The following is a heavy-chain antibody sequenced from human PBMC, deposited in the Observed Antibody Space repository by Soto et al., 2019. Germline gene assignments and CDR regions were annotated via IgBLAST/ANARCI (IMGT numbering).Heavy chain of an antibody. D-gene: IGHD2-15*01. J-gene: IGHJ4*02. V-gene: IGHV1-2*04. CDR2: INPNSGGT. Sequence: ASVKVSCKASGYTFTGYYMHWVRQAPGQGLEWMGWINPNSGGTNYAQKFQGWVTMTRDTSISTAHLQWSSLKASDTAMYYCASQSILQVKDYWGQGTLVTVSS. CDR1: GYTFTGYY. CDR3: ASQSILQVKDY.